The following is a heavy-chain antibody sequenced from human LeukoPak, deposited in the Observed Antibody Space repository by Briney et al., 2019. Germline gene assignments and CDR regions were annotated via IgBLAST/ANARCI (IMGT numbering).Heavy chain of an antibody. V-gene: IGHV1-18*01. CDR3: ARDYDSSGYYYPTFDY. D-gene: IGHD3-22*01. CDR2: ISAYNGNT. CDR1: GYTFTSYG. J-gene: IGHJ4*02. Sequence: GASVKVSCKASGYTFTSYGISWVRQAPGQGLEWMGWISAYNGNTNYAQTLQGRVTMTTDTSTSTAYMELRSLRSDDTAVYYCARDYDSSGYYYPTFDYWGQGTLVTVSS.